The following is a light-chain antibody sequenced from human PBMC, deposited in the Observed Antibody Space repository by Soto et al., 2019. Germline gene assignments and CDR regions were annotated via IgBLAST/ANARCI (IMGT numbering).Light chain of an antibody. Sequence: QSALTQPASVSGSPGQSITISCTGTSSDVGGYNYVSWYQQQPDKAPKLMIYEGSNRPSGVCIRFSGSKYVTTASLTISGIQAEDEADYYCSSYASSSTPYVFGTGTKLTVL. CDR3: SSYASSSTPYV. J-gene: IGLJ1*01. CDR1: SSDVGGYNY. V-gene: IGLV2-14*01. CDR2: EGS.